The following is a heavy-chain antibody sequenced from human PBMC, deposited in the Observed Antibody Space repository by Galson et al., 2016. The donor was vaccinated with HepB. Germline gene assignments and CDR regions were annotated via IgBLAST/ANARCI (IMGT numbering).Heavy chain of an antibody. J-gene: IGHJ4*02. Sequence: CKASGYIFTSYGISWVRRAPGQGLEWMGWISTYNGNTNSAEHLQGRVIMTTDTSTSTVYMELRSLRSDDTAVYYCATDVGGTGPFDYWGQGTLVTVSS. D-gene: IGHD2-15*01. V-gene: IGHV1-18*01. CDR2: ISTYNGNT. CDR3: ATDVGGTGPFDY. CDR1: GYIFTSYG.